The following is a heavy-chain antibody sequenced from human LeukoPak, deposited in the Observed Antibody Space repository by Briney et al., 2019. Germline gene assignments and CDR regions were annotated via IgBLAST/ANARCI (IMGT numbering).Heavy chain of an antibody. D-gene: IGHD6-13*01. CDR2: INHSGST. CDR3: ATLRYSSSWFNY. V-gene: IGHV4-34*01. J-gene: IGHJ4*02. CDR1: GGSFSGYF. Sequence: SETLSLTCAVYGGSFSGYFWSWIRQPPGKGLEWIGEINHSGSTNHNPSLKSRVTISLDTSKNQFSLRLSSVTAADTAVYYCATLRYSSSWFNYWGQGTLVTVSS.